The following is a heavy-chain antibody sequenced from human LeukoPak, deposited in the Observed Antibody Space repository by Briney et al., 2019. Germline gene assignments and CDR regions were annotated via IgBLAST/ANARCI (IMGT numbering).Heavy chain of an antibody. CDR1: GFTFSTYT. D-gene: IGHD3-16*01. Sequence: GGSLRLSCAASGFTFSTYTMNWVRQAPGKGLEWVSSISSSSSYINYVDSVKGRFTISRDNAKNSLYLQMNNLRAEDTAVYYCARDLYPGYWGQGTLVTVSS. V-gene: IGHV3-21*01. CDR3: ARDLYPGY. CDR2: ISSSSSYI. J-gene: IGHJ4*02.